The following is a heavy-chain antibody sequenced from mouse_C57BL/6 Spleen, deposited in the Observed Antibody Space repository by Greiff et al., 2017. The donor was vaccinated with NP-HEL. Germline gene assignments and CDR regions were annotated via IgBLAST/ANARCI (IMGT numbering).Heavy chain of an antibody. CDR2: IHPNSGST. V-gene: IGHV1-64*01. J-gene: IGHJ4*01. CDR3: AREGYYDYRMDY. D-gene: IGHD2-4*01. Sequence: QVQLQQPGAELVKPGASVKLSCKASGYTFTSYWMHWVKQRPGQGLEWIGMIHPNSGSTNYNEKFKSKATLTVDKSSSTAYMQLSSLTSEDSAVYYCAREGYYDYRMDYWGQGTSVTVSS. CDR1: GYTFTSYW.